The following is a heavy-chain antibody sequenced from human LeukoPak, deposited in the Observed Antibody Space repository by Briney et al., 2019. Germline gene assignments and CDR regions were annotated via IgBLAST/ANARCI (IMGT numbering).Heavy chain of an antibody. V-gene: IGHV3-23*01. Sequence: GGSLRLSCAASGFTFSSYGMSWVRQAPGKGLEWVSAISGSGCSTYYADSVKGRFTISRDNSKNTLYLQMNSLRAEDTAVYYCAKDSGSYYPAYYYMDVWGKGTTVTISS. CDR3: AKDSGSYYPAYYYMDV. J-gene: IGHJ6*03. CDR2: ISGSGCST. CDR1: GFTFSSYG. D-gene: IGHD3-10*01.